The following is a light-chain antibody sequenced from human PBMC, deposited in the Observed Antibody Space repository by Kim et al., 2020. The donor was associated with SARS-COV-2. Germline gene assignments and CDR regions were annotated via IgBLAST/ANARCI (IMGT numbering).Light chain of an antibody. CDR3: SSYAGSSWV. J-gene: IGLJ3*02. CDR1: SSDIGAYNY. V-gene: IGLV2-8*01. CDR2: EVS. Sequence: PGQSVTSACTGTSSDIGAYNYVSWYQQHPGKAPKVMIYEVSERPSGVPDRFSGSKSGSTASLTVSGLQAEDEADYYCSSYAGSSWVFGGGTQLTVL.